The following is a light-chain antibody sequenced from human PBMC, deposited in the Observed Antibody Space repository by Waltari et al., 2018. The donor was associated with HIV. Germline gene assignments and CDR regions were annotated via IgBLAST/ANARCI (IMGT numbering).Light chain of an antibody. J-gene: IGLJ2*01. CDR2: DDS. V-gene: IGLV3-21*03. CDR1: NIGLKT. CDR3: QVWEPTSDHVV. Sequence: SYVLTQDTSVSVAPGKTARITCVGNNIGLKTVHWYQRKPGQAPVRVMYDDSNRPSGIPERFSGSNSGNTATLTINRVEVGDEADYYCQVWEPTSDHVVFGGGSRLIVL.